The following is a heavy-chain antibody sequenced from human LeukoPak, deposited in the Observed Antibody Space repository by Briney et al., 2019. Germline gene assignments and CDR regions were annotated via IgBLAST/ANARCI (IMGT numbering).Heavy chain of an antibody. V-gene: IGHV3-49*04. D-gene: IGHD6-19*01. Sequence: GGSLRLSCTASGFTFDDYALTWVRQAPGKGLEWVGFIRSKAYGGTAEYAASVKGRFTISRDDSKSIAYLQMNSLKTEDTAVYYCTRGPGIAVTGSLYWGQGTLVTVSS. CDR2: IRSKAYGGTA. J-gene: IGHJ4*02. CDR1: GFTFDDYA. CDR3: TRGPGIAVTGSLY.